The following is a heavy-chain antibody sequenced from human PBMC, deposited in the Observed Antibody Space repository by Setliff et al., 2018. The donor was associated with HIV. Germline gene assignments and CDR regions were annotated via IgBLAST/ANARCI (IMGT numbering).Heavy chain of an antibody. Sequence: SGPTLVNPTQTLTLTCTFSGFSLSSNGVSVGWIRQAPGKAPEWLALVYWNDNKQYSPSLKTRVTVTKDTSRNRVVLTMTDLDPVDTATYYCAHSGREVRGPYIDYWGQGVLVTVSS. V-gene: IGHV2-5*01. D-gene: IGHD3-10*01. CDR1: GFSLSSNGVS. J-gene: IGHJ4*02. CDR3: AHSGREVRGPYIDY. CDR2: VYWNDNK.